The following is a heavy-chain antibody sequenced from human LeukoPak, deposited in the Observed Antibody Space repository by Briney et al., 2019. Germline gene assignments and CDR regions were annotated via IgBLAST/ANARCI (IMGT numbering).Heavy chain of an antibody. V-gene: IGHV4-59*01. CDR3: ARDSNLAAAGTGRFYYFDY. D-gene: IGHD6-13*01. CDR1: GGSISNYY. Sequence: SETLSLTCTVSGGSISNYYWSWIRQPPGKGLEWIGYIYYSGSTNYNPSLKSRVTISVDTSKNQFSLKLSSVTAADTAVYYCARDSNLAAAGTGRFYYFDYWGQGTLVTASS. J-gene: IGHJ4*02. CDR2: IYYSGST.